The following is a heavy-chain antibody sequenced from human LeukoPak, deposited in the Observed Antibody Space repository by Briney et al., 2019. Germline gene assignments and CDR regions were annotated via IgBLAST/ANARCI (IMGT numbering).Heavy chain of an antibody. CDR1: GFTFDDYG. CDR2: INWNGGST. Sequence: GGSLRLSCAASGFTFDDYGMSWVRQAPGKGLEWVSGINWNGGSTGYADSVKGRFTISRDNAKNSLYLQMNSLRAEDTALYYCARVHSSSWSENWFDPWGQGTLVTLSS. CDR3: ARVHSSSWSENWFDP. V-gene: IGHV3-20*04. J-gene: IGHJ5*02. D-gene: IGHD6-13*01.